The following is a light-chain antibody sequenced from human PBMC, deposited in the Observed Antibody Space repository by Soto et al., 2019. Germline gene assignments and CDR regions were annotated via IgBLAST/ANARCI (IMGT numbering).Light chain of an antibody. CDR2: GAS. CDR3: QQSGSAPTWT. Sequence: IGLTQSPGTMSFAPGERATLSCRASQTVSSSYLAWYQQKPGQAPRLLIYGASSRATGIPDRMSGRGSGTDFTLTISRLAAEDFAGYYCQQSGSAPTWTFGHGTTVAIK. J-gene: IGKJ1*01. V-gene: IGKV3-20*01. CDR1: QTVSSSY.